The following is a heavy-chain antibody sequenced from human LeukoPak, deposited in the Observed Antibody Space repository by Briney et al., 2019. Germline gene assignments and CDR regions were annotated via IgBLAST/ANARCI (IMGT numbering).Heavy chain of an antibody. J-gene: IGHJ4*02. CDR2: INHSGST. CDR3: TRGEATYDYRDYRNDY. V-gene: IGHV4-34*01. Sequence: SETLSLTCAVYSESFSDYYWTWIRQPPGKGLEWIGEINHSGSTSYNPSLTSRVTISIDTSKKQFSMKLTSVTAADTAVYYCTRGEATYDYRDYRNDYWGQGTLVTVSS. D-gene: IGHD4-17*01. CDR1: SESFSDYY.